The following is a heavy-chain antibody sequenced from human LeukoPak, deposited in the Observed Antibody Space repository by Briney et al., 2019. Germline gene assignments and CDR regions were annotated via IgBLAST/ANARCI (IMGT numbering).Heavy chain of an antibody. CDR2: MSGSGSST. D-gene: IGHD3-22*01. Sequence: GGSLRLSCAASGFIFSNYGMNWVRQAPGKGLEWVSAMSGSGSSTWYADSVKGRLTISRDNSKNTLFLQMNSLRAEDTAVYYCAKDLYDSSGSRYDYWGQGTLVTVSS. V-gene: IGHV3-23*01. J-gene: IGHJ4*02. CDR3: AKDLYDSSGSRYDY. CDR1: GFIFSNYG.